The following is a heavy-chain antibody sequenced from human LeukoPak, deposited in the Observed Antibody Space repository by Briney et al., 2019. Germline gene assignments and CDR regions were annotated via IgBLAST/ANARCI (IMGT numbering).Heavy chain of an antibody. CDR1: GFSFTDYP. V-gene: IGHV3-48*02. CDR2: IRTTAEGAKYA. J-gene: IGHJ4*02. CDR3: ATDQRYAFDY. Sequence: GGSLRLSCSTSGFSFTDYPMNWGRQAPGKGLEWISNIRTTAEGAKYAYYADSVKGRVTISRDDGKNTLYLHMNSLRDDDTAVYYCATDQRYAFDYWGQGTVVTVSS. D-gene: IGHD3-9*01.